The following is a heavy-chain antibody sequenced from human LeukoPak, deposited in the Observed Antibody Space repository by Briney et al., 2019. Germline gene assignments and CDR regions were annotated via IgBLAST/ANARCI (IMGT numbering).Heavy chain of an antibody. Sequence: SGGSLRLSCAASVFTVSSNYMSWVRQAPGKGLEWVSVIYSGGSTYYADSVKGRFTISRHNSKNTLYLQMNSLRAEDTAAYYCARGGRDGYNSPHFDYWGQGTLVTVSS. J-gene: IGHJ4*02. CDR3: ARGGRDGYNSPHFDY. CDR2: IYSGGST. CDR1: VFTVSSNY. V-gene: IGHV3-53*04. D-gene: IGHD5-24*01.